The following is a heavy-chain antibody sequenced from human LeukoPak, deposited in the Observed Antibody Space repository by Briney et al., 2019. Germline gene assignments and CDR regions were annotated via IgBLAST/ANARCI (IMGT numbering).Heavy chain of an antibody. J-gene: IGHJ4*02. V-gene: IGHV7-4-1*02. Sequence: GASVKVSCKASGYTFTGYYMHWVRQAPGQGLEWMGWINTNTGNPTYAQGFTGRFVFSLDTSVSTAYLQISSLKAEDTAVYYCARLPIAADSRFDYWGQGTLVTVSS. CDR3: ARLPIAADSRFDY. CDR2: INTNTGNP. D-gene: IGHD6-13*01. CDR1: GYTFTGYY.